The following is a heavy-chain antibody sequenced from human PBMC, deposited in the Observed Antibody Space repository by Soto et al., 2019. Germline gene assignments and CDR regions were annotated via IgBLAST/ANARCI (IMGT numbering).Heavy chain of an antibody. J-gene: IGHJ5*01. Sequence: ATLTLTCTVSGGSISPYYWSWIRQTPGRGLEWIGYLYYSGDIKYNPSLKSRVNISVDTSKKQFFLKVGSVTAADTAVYYCARGGWQLDSWGQGTLVTVPS. V-gene: IGHV4-59*01. CDR1: GGSISPYY. D-gene: IGHD1-26*01. CDR2: LYYSGDI. CDR3: ARGGWQLDS.